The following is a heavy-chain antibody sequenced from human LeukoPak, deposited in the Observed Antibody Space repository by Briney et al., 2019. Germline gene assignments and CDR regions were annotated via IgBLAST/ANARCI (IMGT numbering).Heavy chain of an antibody. D-gene: IGHD2-15*01. V-gene: IGHV4-59*01. Sequence: SETLSLTCTVSGGSISSYYWSWIRQPPGKGLEWIGYIYYSGSTNYNPSLKSRVTISVDTSKNQFSLKLSSVTAADTAVYYCASTIVVVVAAFDYWGQGTLVTVSS. CDR1: GGSISSYY. CDR2: IYYSGST. J-gene: IGHJ4*02. CDR3: ASTIVVVVAAFDY.